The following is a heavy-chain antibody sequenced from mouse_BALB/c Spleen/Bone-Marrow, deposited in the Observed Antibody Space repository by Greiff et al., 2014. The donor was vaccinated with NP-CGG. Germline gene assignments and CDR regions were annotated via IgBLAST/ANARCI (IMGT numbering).Heavy chain of an antibody. Sequence: VQLQQSGAELARPGASVKLSCKASGYTCTSYWMQWVKQRPGQGLEWIGAIYPGDGDTRYTQKFRGKATLTADKSSNTAYMQLSSLTSEDSAVYFCASPYGNYDAMDYWGQGTSVTVSS. CDR3: ASPYGNYDAMDY. V-gene: IGHV1-87*01. D-gene: IGHD2-1*01. J-gene: IGHJ4*01. CDR1: GYTCTSYW. CDR2: IYPGDGDT.